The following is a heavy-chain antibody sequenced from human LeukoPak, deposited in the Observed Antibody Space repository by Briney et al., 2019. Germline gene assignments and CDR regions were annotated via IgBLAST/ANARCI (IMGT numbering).Heavy chain of an antibody. CDR2: ISSSGGST. V-gene: IGHV3-23*01. CDR1: GLSFSGQW. J-gene: IGHJ4*02. Sequence: GGSLTLSCAASGLSFSGQWMNWVRQAPGKGLEWVSAISSSGGSTYYADSVKGRFTISRDNSKNTLYLQMNSLRAEDTAVYYCAKDEGLEAHFDYWGQGALVTVSS. CDR3: AKDEGLEAHFDY. D-gene: IGHD1-1*01.